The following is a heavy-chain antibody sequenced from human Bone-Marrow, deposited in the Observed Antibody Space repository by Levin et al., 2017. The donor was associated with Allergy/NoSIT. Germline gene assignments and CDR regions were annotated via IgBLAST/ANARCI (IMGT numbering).Heavy chain of an antibody. CDR1: GDSISSGCYY. CDR3: ATYVGLKTCDI. V-gene: IGHV4-31*03. Sequence: SQTLSLTCTVSGDSISSGCYYWSWIRQHPGTGLEWLGYIYYSGSTYYNPSLKSRITIPADTSKNQFSLKLSSVTAADTAVYYCATYVGLKTCDIWGQGTVVTVSS. J-gene: IGHJ3*02. CDR2: IYYSGST. D-gene: IGHD1-26*01.